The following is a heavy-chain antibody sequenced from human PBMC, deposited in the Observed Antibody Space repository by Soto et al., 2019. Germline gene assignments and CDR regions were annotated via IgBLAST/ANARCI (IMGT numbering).Heavy chain of an antibody. J-gene: IGHJ4*02. CDR2: IGTGNGYT. V-gene: IGHV1-3*04. D-gene: IGHD2-21*01. CDR1: GYTFTAYS. Sequence: ASVKVSCRTSGYTFTAYSIHWVRQAPGHGLEWMGWIGTGNGYTKFSQNFQGRVTITRDTSATTAYMELTGLRSEDTAVYYCAKGSRMWTPDYWGQGTLVTVSS. CDR3: AKGSRMWTPDY.